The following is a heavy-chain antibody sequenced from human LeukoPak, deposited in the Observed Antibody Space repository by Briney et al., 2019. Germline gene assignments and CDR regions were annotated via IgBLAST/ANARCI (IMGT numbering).Heavy chain of an antibody. D-gene: IGHD3-10*01. Sequence: GGSLRLSCAASGFTFTTYWMTWVRQAPGKGLEWVANINQDGTEKYYVDSVKGRFTISRDNAKNSLYLQMNSLRVEDTAVYYCAKVAKYYYGSETYYFFEHWGQGTPVTAS. J-gene: IGHJ4*02. CDR2: INQDGTEK. CDR1: GFTFTTYW. CDR3: AKVAKYYYGSETYYFFEH. V-gene: IGHV3-7*01.